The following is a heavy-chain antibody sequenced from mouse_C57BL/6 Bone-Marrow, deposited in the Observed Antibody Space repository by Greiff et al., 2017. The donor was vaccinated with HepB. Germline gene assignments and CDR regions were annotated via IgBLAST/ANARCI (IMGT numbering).Heavy chain of an antibody. V-gene: IGHV1-80*01. CDR3: ARGDYDGSYWYFDV. D-gene: IGHD2-4*01. CDR2: IYPGDGDT. J-gene: IGHJ1*03. CDR1: GYAFSSYW. Sequence: VQLQQSGAELVKPGASVKISCKASGYAFSSYWMNWVKQRPGKGLEWIGQIYPGDGDTNYNGKFKGKATLTADKSSSTAYMQLSSLTSEDSAVYFCARGDYDGSYWYFDVWGTGTTVTVSS.